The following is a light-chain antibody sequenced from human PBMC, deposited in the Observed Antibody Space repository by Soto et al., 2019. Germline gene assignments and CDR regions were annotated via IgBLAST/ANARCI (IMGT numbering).Light chain of an antibody. V-gene: IGLV2-14*01. J-gene: IGLJ1*01. CDR2: EVS. CDR3: SSYTSSSTLEV. Sequence: QSVLTQPASVSGSPGQSITISCTGTSSDVGGYNYVSWYQQHPGKAPKLMIYEVSNRPSGVSNRFSGSKSGNTASLTISGLQAEDEADYYCSSYTSSSTLEVFGTGTKDTVL. CDR1: SSDVGGYNY.